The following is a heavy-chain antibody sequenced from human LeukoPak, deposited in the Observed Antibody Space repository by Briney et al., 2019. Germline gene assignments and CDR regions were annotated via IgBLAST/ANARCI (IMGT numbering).Heavy chain of an antibody. D-gene: IGHD3-10*01. CDR2: ISWNGGSI. J-gene: IGHJ4*02. V-gene: IGHV3-9*01. CDR3: AKGHGVLITYFFNY. Sequence: GGSLRLSCAASGFTFDDFAMHWVRQAPGKGLEWVSGISWNGGSIDYADSVKGRFTISRDNAKNSLYLQMNSLRAEDTALYYCAKGHGVLITYFFNYWGQGTLVTVSS. CDR1: GFTFDDFA.